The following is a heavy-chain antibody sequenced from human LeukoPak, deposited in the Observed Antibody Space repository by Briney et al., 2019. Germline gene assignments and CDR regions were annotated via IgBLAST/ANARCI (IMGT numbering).Heavy chain of an antibody. V-gene: IGHV3-30*02. Sequence: GGSLRLSCAASGFTFSTYDMHWVRQAPGKGLEWLAFIRYDGSYQYYADSVNGRFHISRDNSKNTLYLQMNSLTAEDTAVYYCATPKADYYPFDYWGQGTLLTVSS. D-gene: IGHD3-22*01. CDR1: GFTFSTYD. J-gene: IGHJ4*02. CDR3: ATPKADYYPFDY. CDR2: IRYDGSYQ.